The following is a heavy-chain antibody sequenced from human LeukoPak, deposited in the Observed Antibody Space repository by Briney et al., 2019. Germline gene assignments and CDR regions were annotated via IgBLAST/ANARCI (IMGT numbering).Heavy chain of an antibody. CDR3: GSSSGRNNWFDP. CDR1: GFTFSSYW. Sequence: GGSLRLSCAASGFTFSSYWMGWVRQAPGKGLEWVANIKEDGSEKYYVDSVKGRFTISRDNAKNSLYLQMNSLRAEDTAVYYCGSSSGRNNWFDPWGQGTLVIVSS. D-gene: IGHD6-6*01. V-gene: IGHV3-7*01. CDR2: IKEDGSEK. J-gene: IGHJ5*02.